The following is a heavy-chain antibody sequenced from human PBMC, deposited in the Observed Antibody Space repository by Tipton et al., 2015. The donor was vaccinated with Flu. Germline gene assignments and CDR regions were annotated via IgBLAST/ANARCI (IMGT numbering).Heavy chain of an antibody. J-gene: IGHJ4*02. V-gene: IGHV4-38-2*01. D-gene: IGHD3-9*01. CDR2: IQQSGST. CDR3: ARQPGRDAWFFDS. CDR1: GNLITSGDF. Sequence: TLFLTCGVSGNLITSGDFWWAWIRQSPGKGLEWIASIQQSGSTHYNPSLRNRVTVSVDTSKNQFSLRLTSVTAADKAVYYCARQPGRDAWFFDSWSQGTLVTVSS.